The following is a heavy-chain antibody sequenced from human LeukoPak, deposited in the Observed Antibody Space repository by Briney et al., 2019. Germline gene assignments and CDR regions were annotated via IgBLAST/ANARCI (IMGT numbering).Heavy chain of an antibody. D-gene: IGHD6-19*01. V-gene: IGHV3-23*01. Sequence: GGSLRLSCAASGFTFSSYAMSWVRQAPGKGLEWVSAISGSGGSTYYADSVKGRFTISRDNSKNTLYLQMNSLRAEDTAVYYCANLVVGGWYPDFDYWGQGTLVTVSS. CDR2: ISGSGGST. J-gene: IGHJ4*02. CDR1: GFTFSSYA. CDR3: ANLVVGGWYPDFDY.